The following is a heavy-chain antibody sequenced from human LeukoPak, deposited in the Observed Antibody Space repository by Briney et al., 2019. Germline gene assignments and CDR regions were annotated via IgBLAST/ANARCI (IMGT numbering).Heavy chain of an antibody. CDR1: AGSISSYY. Sequence: SETLSLTCIVSAGSISSYYWTWLRQPPGKGLEWIGYIYYSGSTNYNPSLKSRVAISLDTSKNQFSLKLSSVTAADTAIYYCARGRPDFWTNFYTYFLDSWGQGTLVTVSS. J-gene: IGHJ4*02. CDR2: IYYSGST. V-gene: IGHV4-59*01. CDR3: ARGRPDFWTNFYTYFLDS. D-gene: IGHD3/OR15-3a*01.